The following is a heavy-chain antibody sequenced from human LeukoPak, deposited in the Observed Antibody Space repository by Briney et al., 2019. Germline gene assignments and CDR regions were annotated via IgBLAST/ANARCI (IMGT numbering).Heavy chain of an antibody. Sequence: PGGSLKISCKGSGYSFTSYWIGWVRQMPGKGLEWMGIIYPGDSDTRYSPSFQGQVTISAHKSNSTAYLQWSSLKASDTAMYYCARGRDYYGSGSYPPDAFDIWGQGTMVTVSS. V-gene: IGHV5-51*01. J-gene: IGHJ3*02. CDR2: IYPGDSDT. D-gene: IGHD3-10*01. CDR3: ARGRDYYGSGSYPPDAFDI. CDR1: GYSFTSYW.